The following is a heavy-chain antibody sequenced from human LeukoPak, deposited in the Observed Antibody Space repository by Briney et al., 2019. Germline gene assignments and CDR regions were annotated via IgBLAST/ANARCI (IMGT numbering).Heavy chain of an antibody. V-gene: IGHV3-48*03. CDR1: GFTFSSYE. D-gene: IGHD3-10*01. CDR3: ARVSSMLRGPLVIYYFDF. CDR2: ISSSGSTI. J-gene: IGHJ4*02. Sequence: TGGSLRLSCAASGFTFSSYEMNWVRQAPGKGLEWVSYISSSGSTIYYADSVKGRFTISRDNAKNSLYLQMNSLRAEDTAVYYCARVSSMLRGPLVIYYFDFWGQGTLVTVSS.